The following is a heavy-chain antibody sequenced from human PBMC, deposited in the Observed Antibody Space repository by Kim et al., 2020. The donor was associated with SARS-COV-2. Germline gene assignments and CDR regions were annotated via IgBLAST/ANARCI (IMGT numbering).Heavy chain of an antibody. J-gene: IGHJ4*02. Sequence: YADSVKGRFTISRDNSKNTLYLQMYSLRAEDTAVYYCARASGRGEGHTSYWGQGTLVTVSS. D-gene: IGHD1-26*01. CDR3: ARASGRGEGHTSY. V-gene: IGHV3-33*01.